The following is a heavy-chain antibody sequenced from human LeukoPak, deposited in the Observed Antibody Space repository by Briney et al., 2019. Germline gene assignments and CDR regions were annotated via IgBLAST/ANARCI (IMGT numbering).Heavy chain of an antibody. J-gene: IGHJ5*02. V-gene: IGHV4-39*01. CDR2: MSYRGNT. CDR3: ARSVSAYYDFWRP. CDR1: GGSISDNSYY. Sequence: PSETLSLTCTVSGGSISDNSYYWGWVRQPPGKGLEWIESMSYRGNTCYNPSLTGRVTISVDTSKNQFSLSLSSVTAADTAVYYCARSVSAYYDFWRPWGQGTLVSVSS. D-gene: IGHD3-3*01.